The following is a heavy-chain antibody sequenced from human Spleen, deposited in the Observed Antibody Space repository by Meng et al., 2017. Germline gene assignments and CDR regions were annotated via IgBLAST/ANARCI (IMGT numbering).Heavy chain of an antibody. J-gene: IGHJ4*02. V-gene: IGHV3-23*01. Sequence: GESLKISCAAYGFTFTNYAMSWVRQAPGKGLEWVSAISGSGSSTYYADSVKGRFTISRDNSKNTVFLQVNSLRAVDAGVYYCAKGSSGGAGYWGQGTLVTVSS. CDR1: GFTFTNYA. CDR3: AKGSSGGAGY. CDR2: ISGSGSST. D-gene: IGHD2-15*01.